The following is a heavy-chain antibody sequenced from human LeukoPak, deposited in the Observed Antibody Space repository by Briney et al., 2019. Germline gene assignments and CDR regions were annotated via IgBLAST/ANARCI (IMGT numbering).Heavy chain of an antibody. CDR3: AKDRAQQLVLDF. D-gene: IGHD6-13*01. CDR2: ISGSGDTT. V-gene: IGHV3-23*01. J-gene: IGHJ4*02. Sequence: GGSLRLSCTASGFTFSSYSMSWVRQGPGTGLEWVSAISGSGDTTFYADSVKGRFTISRDNSKNTLFLPMNSLRAEDTAVYYCAKDRAQQLVLDFWGQGTLVTVSS. CDR1: GFTFSSYS.